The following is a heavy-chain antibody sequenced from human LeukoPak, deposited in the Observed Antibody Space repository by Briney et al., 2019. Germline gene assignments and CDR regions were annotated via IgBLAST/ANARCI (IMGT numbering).Heavy chain of an antibody. CDR3: ARVDDFWSGSDAFTD. D-gene: IGHD3-3*01. Sequence: GGSLRLSCAASGFTFSSYWMHWVRQAPQKGLVWGSRINTDVSSTTYTDPAKGRFTISRDNAKNTLYRQMNSLRADDTAVYYCARVDDFWSGSDAFTDWGQGTLVTVSS. V-gene: IGHV3-74*01. CDR1: GFTFSSYW. CDR2: INTDVSST. J-gene: IGHJ4*02.